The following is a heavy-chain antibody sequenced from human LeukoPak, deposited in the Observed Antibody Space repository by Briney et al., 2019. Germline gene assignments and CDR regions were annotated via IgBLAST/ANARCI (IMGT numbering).Heavy chain of an antibody. V-gene: IGHV3-30*18. J-gene: IGHJ4*02. D-gene: IGHD1/OR15-1a*01. CDR1: GFTFSSYG. CDR2: ISYDGSNK. Sequence: GGSLRLSCAASGFTFSSYGMHCVRQAPGKGLEGVAVISYDGSNKYYADSVKGRFTISRDNSKNTLYLQMNSLRAEDTAVYYCAKDLNNPPDYWGQGTLVTVSS. CDR3: AKDLNNPPDY.